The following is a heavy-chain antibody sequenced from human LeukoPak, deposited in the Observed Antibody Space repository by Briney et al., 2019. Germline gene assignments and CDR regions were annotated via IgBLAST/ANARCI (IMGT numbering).Heavy chain of an antibody. CDR2: INHSGST. Sequence: SETLSLTCAVYGGSFSGYYWSWIRQPPGKGLEWIGEINHSGSTNYNPSLKSRVTISVDTSKNQFSLKLSSVTAADTAVYYCARRRIAARGNWFDPWGQGTLVTVSS. CDR1: GGSFSGYY. J-gene: IGHJ5*02. CDR3: ARRRIAARGNWFDP. V-gene: IGHV4-34*01. D-gene: IGHD6-6*01.